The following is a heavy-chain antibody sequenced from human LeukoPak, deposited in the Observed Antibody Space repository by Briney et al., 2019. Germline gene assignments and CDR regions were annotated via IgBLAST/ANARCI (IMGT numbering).Heavy chain of an antibody. J-gene: IGHJ4*02. Sequence: ASVKVSCKASGYSFTDYYMHWVRQAPGQGLEWMGWINPNSGGTNYAQKFQGRVTMTRDTSISTAYMELSRLRSDDTAVYYCARASYYYDSSGYPGYYFDYWGQGTLVTVSS. V-gene: IGHV1-2*02. CDR1: GYSFTDYY. CDR3: ARASYYYDSSGYPGYYFDY. CDR2: INPNSGGT. D-gene: IGHD3-22*01.